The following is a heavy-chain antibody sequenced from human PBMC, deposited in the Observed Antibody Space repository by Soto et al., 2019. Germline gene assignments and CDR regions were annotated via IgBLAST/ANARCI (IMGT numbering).Heavy chain of an antibody. V-gene: IGHV3-21*01. D-gene: IGHD2-2*01. Sequence: GGSLRLSCTVSGFAFNNYGINWVRQAPGKGLEWVSSISKSDYTYYSDSVKGRFTISRDNAKNSVSLQMKTLRVEDTAVYYCAREDSLIIPGLSDFWGQGNLVTVSS. CDR1: GFAFNNYG. CDR2: ISKSDYT. J-gene: IGHJ4*02. CDR3: AREDSLIIPGLSDF.